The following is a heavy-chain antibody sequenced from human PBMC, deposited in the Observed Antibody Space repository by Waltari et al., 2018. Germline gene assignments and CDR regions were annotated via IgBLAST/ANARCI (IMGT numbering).Heavy chain of an antibody. V-gene: IGHV4-61*09. J-gene: IGHJ4*02. CDR1: GGSISSGSYY. CDR2: ISASGST. D-gene: IGHD4-17*01. Sequence: QVQLQESGPGLVKPSQTLSLTCTVSGGSISSGSYYWSWIRQPAGTGLEWIAYISASGSTNYNPSLKSRVTISLDTSKNQFSLKLSSVTAADTAMYYCARISVTPDYWGQGTLVTVSS. CDR3: ARISVTPDY.